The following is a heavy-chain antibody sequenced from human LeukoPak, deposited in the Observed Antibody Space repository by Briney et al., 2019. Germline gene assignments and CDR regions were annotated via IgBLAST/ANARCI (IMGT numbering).Heavy chain of an antibody. Sequence: KASETLSLTCTVSGGSISSGNYYWTWIRQPPGKGLEWIGYIYYSGSTYYNPSLKSRVTISVDTSRNQFFLKLNSVTAADTAVYYCARDFKGMTTIDYWGQGTLVTVSS. CDR2: IYYSGST. CDR3: ARDFKGMTTIDY. CDR1: GGSISSGNYY. J-gene: IGHJ4*02. D-gene: IGHD1-1*01. V-gene: IGHV4-30-4*01.